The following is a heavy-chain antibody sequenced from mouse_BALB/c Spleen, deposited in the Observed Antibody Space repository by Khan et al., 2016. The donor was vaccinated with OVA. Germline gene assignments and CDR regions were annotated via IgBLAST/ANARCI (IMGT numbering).Heavy chain of an antibody. Sequence: EVELVESGGDLVKPGGSLKLSCAASGFIFSSYGMSWVRQTPDKRLEWVATMSSGGSFTYYPDSLKGRFTISRDNAKNTLYLQVNSLKSEDTAMYYCSRFITTTTGDYYGMDYWGQGTSVTVSS. CDR3: SRFITTTTGDYYGMDY. CDR2: MSSGGSFT. D-gene: IGHD1-2*01. J-gene: IGHJ4*01. CDR1: GFIFSSYG. V-gene: IGHV5-6*01.